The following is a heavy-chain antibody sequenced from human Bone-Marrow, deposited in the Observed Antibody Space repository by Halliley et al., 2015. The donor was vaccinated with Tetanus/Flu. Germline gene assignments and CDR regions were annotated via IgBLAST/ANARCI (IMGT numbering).Heavy chain of an antibody. Sequence: KIYGGTTEYAASVKGRFIVSRDDSKSFAYLQMNSLKTEDTAVYYCARDFVLVKPGAEPRYYGTDVWGRGTTVTVS. D-gene: IGHD2-2*01. CDR2: KIYGGTT. V-gene: IGHV3-49*02. J-gene: IGHJ6*02. CDR3: ARDFVLVKPGAEPRYYGTDV.